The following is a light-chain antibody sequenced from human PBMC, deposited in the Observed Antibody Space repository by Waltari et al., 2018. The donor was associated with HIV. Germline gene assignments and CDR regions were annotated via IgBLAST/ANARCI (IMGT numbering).Light chain of an antibody. V-gene: IGLV1-40*01. CDR2: GNT. Sequence: QSVLTQPPSVSEAPGQRVTISCTGSSPNIGAGYDVHWYQQLPGTAPKLLIYGNTNRPSGVSDRFSGSKSGTSASLAITGLQAEDEADYYCQSYDSRQSGFWVFGGGTTLTVL. J-gene: IGLJ3*02. CDR1: SPNIGAGYD. CDR3: QSYDSRQSGFWV.